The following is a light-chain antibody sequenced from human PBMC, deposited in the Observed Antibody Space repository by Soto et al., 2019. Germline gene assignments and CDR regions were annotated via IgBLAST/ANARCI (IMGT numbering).Light chain of an antibody. CDR2: RND. V-gene: IGLV1-44*01. J-gene: IGLJ2*01. CDR1: SSNIGSNS. Sequence: QPVLTQPPSASGTPGQRVTISCSGSSSNIGSNSVEWYQQFPGMAPKLLIYRNDQRPSGVPDRFSGSKSGTSASLAISGLQSEDEADYYCAAWDDSLKGIFGGGTKLTVL. CDR3: AAWDDSLKGI.